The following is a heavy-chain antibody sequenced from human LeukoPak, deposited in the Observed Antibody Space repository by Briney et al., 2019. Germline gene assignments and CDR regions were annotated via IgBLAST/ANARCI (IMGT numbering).Heavy chain of an antibody. J-gene: IGHJ4*02. Sequence: SETLSLTCTVSGVSISSVGYYWSWIRQYPGKGLEWIGRIYFSGSTDYSPSLKSRVTMSVDTSKNQFSLNLISVTAADTAVYYCARALNPLPGTYYFDYWGQGTLVTVSS. CDR1: GVSISSVGYY. V-gene: IGHV4-61*08. CDR2: IYFSGST. D-gene: IGHD2-15*01. CDR3: ARALNPLPGTYYFDY.